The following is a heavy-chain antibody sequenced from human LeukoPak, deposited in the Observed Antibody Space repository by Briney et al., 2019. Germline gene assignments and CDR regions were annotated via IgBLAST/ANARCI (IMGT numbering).Heavy chain of an antibody. Sequence: GASVKVSCKASGYTFTSYGISWVRQAPGQGLEWMGWISAYNGNTNYAQKLRGRVTMTTDTSTSTAYMELRSLRSDDTAVYYCAREPGIAAADRSRQFDYWGQGTLVTVSS. J-gene: IGHJ4*02. CDR1: GYTFTSYG. V-gene: IGHV1-18*01. CDR2: ISAYNGNT. CDR3: AREPGIAAADRSRQFDY. D-gene: IGHD6-13*01.